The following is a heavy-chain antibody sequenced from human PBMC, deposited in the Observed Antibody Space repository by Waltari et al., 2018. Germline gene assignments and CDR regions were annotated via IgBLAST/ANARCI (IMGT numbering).Heavy chain of an antibody. CDR3: ARSGFWSGYENLFDY. D-gene: IGHD3-3*01. V-gene: IGHV4-4*07. CDR1: GGSISSYY. CDR2: IYTSGST. Sequence: QVQLQESGPGLVKPSETLSLTCPVSGGSISSYYWSWIRQPAGKGLECIGRIYTSGSTNYNPSLKSRVTMSVDTSKNQFSLKLSSVTAADTAVYYCARSGFWSGYENLFDYWGQGTLVTVSS. J-gene: IGHJ4*02.